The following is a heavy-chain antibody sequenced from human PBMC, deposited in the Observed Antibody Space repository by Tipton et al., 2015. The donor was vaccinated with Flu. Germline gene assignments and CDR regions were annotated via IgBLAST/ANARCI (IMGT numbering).Heavy chain of an antibody. J-gene: IGHJ4*02. Sequence: TLSLTCTVSGGSISSSSYYWGWIRQPPGKGLEWIGSIYYSGSTYYNPSLKSRVTISVDTSKNQFSLKLSSVTAADTAVYYYARDNPRLTYYYGSGPPVWGQGTLVTVSS. CDR1: GGSISSSSYY. D-gene: IGHD3-10*01. CDR2: IYYSGST. CDR3: ARDNPRLTYYYGSGPPV. V-gene: IGHV4-39*07.